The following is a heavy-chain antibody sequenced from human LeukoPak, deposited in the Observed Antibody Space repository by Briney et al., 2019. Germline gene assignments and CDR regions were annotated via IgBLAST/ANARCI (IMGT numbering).Heavy chain of an antibody. Sequence: GASVKVPCKASGYTFTSFAIHWVRQAPGQRLEWMGWINTGNGNTKYSQKFQGRVTITRDTSASTAYMELSSLRSEDTAVYYCARSNPLSYCGMDVWGQGTTVTVSS. CDR3: ARSNPLSYCGMDV. J-gene: IGHJ6*02. CDR2: INTGNGNT. V-gene: IGHV1-3*04. D-gene: IGHD4-11*01. CDR1: GYTFTSFA.